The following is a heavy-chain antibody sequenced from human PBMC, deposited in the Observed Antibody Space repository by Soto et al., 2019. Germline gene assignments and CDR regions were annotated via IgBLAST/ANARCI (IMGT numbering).Heavy chain of an antibody. D-gene: IGHD3-3*01. J-gene: IGHJ4*02. CDR2: ISGSTIST. V-gene: IGHV3-23*01. CDR3: AKGSYDTTLKTFCFDC. Sequence: GGSLRLSCAASGFTFSSFVMTWVRQAPGKGLEWVSAISGSTISTYYADSVKGRFTVSRDNSKNTLYLQMNSLRAEDTAIYYCAKGSYDTTLKTFCFDCWGQGTLVTVSS. CDR1: GFTFSSFV.